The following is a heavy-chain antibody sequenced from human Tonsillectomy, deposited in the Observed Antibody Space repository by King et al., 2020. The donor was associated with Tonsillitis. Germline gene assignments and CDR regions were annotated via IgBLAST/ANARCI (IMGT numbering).Heavy chain of an antibody. CDR1: GFTFSSYS. J-gene: IGHJ2*01. V-gene: IGHV3-21*01. CDR3: ASLTRQMTTVTTPWFFDL. CDR2: ISSSSNYI. D-gene: IGHD4-17*01. Sequence: VQLVESGGGLVKPGGSLRLSCAASGFTFSSYSMNWVRQAPGKGLEWVSSISSSSNYIYYADSVKGRFTVSRDNAKNSLYLQMNSLRAEDTAVYYCASLTRQMTTVTTPWFFDLLGRGSLVTVCS.